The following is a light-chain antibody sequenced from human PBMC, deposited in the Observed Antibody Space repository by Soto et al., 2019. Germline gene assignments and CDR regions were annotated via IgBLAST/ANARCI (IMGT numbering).Light chain of an antibody. Sequence: MVLTQSPATLHLSPGERATLSCRASQSVTRYLAWYQQKPGQAPRLLIYDASNRATGIPARFSGSGSGTDFTLTISSLEPEDFAVYSCQQRSKWPLTFGGGTKVEIK. CDR3: QQRSKWPLT. CDR2: DAS. J-gene: IGKJ4*01. V-gene: IGKV3-11*01. CDR1: QSVTRY.